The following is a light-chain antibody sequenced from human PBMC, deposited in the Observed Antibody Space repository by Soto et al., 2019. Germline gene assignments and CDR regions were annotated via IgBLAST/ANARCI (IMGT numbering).Light chain of an antibody. CDR2: EVS. CDR1: SSDVGGYKY. V-gene: IGLV2-14*01. Sequence: QSVLTQPASVSGSPGQSITISCTGTSSDVGGYKYVSWYQQHPGKAPKLMIYEVSNRPSGVSNRFSGSKSGNMASLTISGLQAEDEADYYCSSYTSCSPCVFGTGTKVTVL. CDR3: SSYTSCSPCV. J-gene: IGLJ1*01.